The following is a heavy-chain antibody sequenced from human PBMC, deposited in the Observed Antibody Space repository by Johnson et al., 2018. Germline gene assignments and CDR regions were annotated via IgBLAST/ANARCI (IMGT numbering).Heavy chain of an antibody. V-gene: IGHV3-7*01. J-gene: IGHJ4*02. CDR1: GFAFGSSW. D-gene: IGHD3-10*01. CDR2: IKQEGSDK. Sequence: ERLGQSGGGLVEARGTMGLSCEASGFAFGSSWMTWARQAPGKGLEWVATIKQEGSDKYYVDSVKGRFTISRDNARNSLFLQMNSLRAEDTAVYYCVRYATMDYWGQGTLVTVSS. CDR3: VRYATMDY.